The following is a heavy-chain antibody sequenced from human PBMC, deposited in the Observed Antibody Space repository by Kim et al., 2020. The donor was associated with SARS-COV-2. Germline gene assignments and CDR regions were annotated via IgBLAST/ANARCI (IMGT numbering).Heavy chain of an antibody. J-gene: IGHJ4*02. CDR3: ARVSTYYYNY. D-gene: IGHD3-22*01. Sequence: SETLSLTCTVSGDSISSGGYYWSWIRQHPGQGLEWIGYISYSGITYYNPSLKSRVTISVDTSKNQFSLKLSSVTAADTAEYYCARVSTYYYNYWGQGILV. CDR1: GDSISSGGYY. CDR2: ISYSGIT. V-gene: IGHV4-31*03.